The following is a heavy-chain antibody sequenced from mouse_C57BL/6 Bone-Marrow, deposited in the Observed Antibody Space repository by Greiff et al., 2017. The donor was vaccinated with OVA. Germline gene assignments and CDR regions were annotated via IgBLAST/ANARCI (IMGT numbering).Heavy chain of an antibody. CDR2: IYPRSGNT. CDR1: GYTFTSYG. D-gene: IGHD1-1*01. J-gene: IGHJ3*01. CDR3: ARGKYFYGSSFAWFAY. Sequence: VQLQQSGAELARPGASVKLSCKASGYTFTSYGISWVKQRTGQGLEWIGEIYPRSGNTYYNEKFKGKATLTADKSSSTAYMELRSLTSEDSAVYFYARGKYFYGSSFAWFAYWGQGTLVTVSA. V-gene: IGHV1-81*01.